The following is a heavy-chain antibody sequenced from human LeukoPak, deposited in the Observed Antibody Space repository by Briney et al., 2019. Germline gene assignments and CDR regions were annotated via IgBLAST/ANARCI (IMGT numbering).Heavy chain of an antibody. D-gene: IGHD3-10*01. CDR1: GGSISSYY. Sequence: SETLSLTCTVSGGSISSYYWSWVRQPPGKGLEWIGSIYYSGSTNYNPSLKSRVTISVDTSKNQFSLKLSSVTAADTAVYYCATLGVRFGERWFDPWGQGTLVTVSS. J-gene: IGHJ5*02. V-gene: IGHV4-59*01. CDR3: ATLGVRFGERWFDP. CDR2: IYYSGST.